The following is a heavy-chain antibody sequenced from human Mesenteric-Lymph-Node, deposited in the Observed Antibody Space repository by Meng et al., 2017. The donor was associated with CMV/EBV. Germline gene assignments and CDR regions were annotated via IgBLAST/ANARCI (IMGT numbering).Heavy chain of an antibody. V-gene: IGHV3-74*01. Sequence: GGSLRLSCAASGFTFSSYWMHWVRQTPGKGLVWVSRINSDGSSTSYADSVKGRFTISRDNAKNTLYLQMNRLRAEDTAVYYCARDGSSRGAYYFDYWGQGTLVTVSS. D-gene: IGHD6-6*01. J-gene: IGHJ4*02. CDR1: GFTFSSYW. CDR2: INSDGSST. CDR3: ARDGSSRGAYYFDY.